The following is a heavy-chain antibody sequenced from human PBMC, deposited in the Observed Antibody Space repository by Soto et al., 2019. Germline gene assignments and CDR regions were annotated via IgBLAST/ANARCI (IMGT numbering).Heavy chain of an antibody. V-gene: IGHV4-59*01. D-gene: IGHD2-15*01. CDR2: IYYSGST. CDR1: RSSISGYY. J-gene: IGHJ4*02. Sequence: PSDTLSLTCTVSRSSISGYYSSWIRLPPGEGLEWIGYIYYSGSTNYNPSLKSRVTISVDTSKNQFSLKLSSVTAADTAVYYCARGYCSGGNCYRFNFDYWGQGTLVTVSS. CDR3: ARGYCSGGNCYRFNFDY.